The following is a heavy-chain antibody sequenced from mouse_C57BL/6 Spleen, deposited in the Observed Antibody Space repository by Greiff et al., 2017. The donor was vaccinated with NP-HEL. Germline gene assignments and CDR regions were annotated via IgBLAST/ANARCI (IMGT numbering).Heavy chain of an antibody. D-gene: IGHD1-1*01. J-gene: IGHJ2*01. CDR1: GYTFTSYW. Sequence: QVQLQQSGAELAKPGASVKLSCKASGYTFTSYWMHWVKQRPGQGLEWIGYINPSSGYTKYNQKFKDKATLTADKSSSTAYMQLSSLTYEDSAVYYCARIHYGSSYYFDYWGQGTTLTVSS. V-gene: IGHV1-7*01. CDR2: INPSSGYT. CDR3: ARIHYGSSYYFDY.